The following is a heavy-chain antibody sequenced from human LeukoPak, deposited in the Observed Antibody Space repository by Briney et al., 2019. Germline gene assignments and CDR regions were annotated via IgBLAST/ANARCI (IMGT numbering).Heavy chain of an antibody. D-gene: IGHD6-19*01. CDR1: GFTFSSYG. Sequence: GGTLRLSCAASGFTFSSYGMSWVRQAPGKGLEWVSAISGSGGSTYYADSVKGRFTISRDNSKNTLYLQMNSLRGEDTAVYYCARRGASSGGLDYWGQGTLVTVSS. V-gene: IGHV3-23*01. CDR3: ARRGASSGGLDY. CDR2: ISGSGGST. J-gene: IGHJ4*02.